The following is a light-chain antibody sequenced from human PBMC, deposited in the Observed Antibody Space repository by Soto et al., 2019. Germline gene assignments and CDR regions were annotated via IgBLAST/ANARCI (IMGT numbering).Light chain of an antibody. CDR3: ASWDDSLSGPVL. J-gene: IGLJ2*01. Sequence: QSVLTQPPSASGTPGQRVTISCSGSSSNIGSNYAYWYQQLPGTAPKVLIFRNDQRPSGVPDRFSGSKSGTTASLAISGRRSEDEADYYCASWDDSLSGPVLFGGGTKVTVL. CDR1: SSNIGSNY. CDR2: RND. V-gene: IGLV1-47*01.